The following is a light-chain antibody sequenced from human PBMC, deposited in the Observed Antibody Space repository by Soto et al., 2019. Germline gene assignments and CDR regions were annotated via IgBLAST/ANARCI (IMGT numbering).Light chain of an antibody. J-gene: IGLJ1*01. Sequence: QSALAQPTSVSGSPGQSIAISCTGTCSDVGGYNYVSWHQQHPGKAPKVLISVVSNRPSGVSNRFSGSKSGNTASLTISGLQAEDEADYYCSSYSSGGTFVFGSGTKVTV. CDR2: VVS. CDR3: SSYSSGGTFV. CDR1: CSDVGGYNY. V-gene: IGLV2-14*01.